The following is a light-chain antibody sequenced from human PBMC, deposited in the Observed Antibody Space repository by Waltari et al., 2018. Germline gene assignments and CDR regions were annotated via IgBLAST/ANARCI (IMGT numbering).Light chain of an antibody. CDR3: QHYVRLPAT. CDR1: QSVGRS. V-gene: IGKV3-20*01. CDR2: AAS. J-gene: IGKJ1*01. Sequence: EIVLTQSPGTLSLSPGERATLACRASQSVGRSLAWYQQKPGQAPSLLIYAASRRATGIPDRFSCSGSGTDFSLTISTLEPEDFAVYYCQHYVRLPATFGQGTKVEI.